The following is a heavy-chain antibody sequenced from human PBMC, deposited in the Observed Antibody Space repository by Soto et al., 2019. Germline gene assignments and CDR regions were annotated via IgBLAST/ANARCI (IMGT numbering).Heavy chain of an antibody. Sequence: EVQLVESGGGLVQPGGSLRLSCAASGFTFSSYSMNWVRQAPGKGLEWVSYISSSSSTIYYADSVKGRFTISRDNAKNSLYLQMNSLRDEDTAAYYCAREAAAGYLNWFDPWGQGTLVTVSS. CDR3: AREAAAGYLNWFDP. V-gene: IGHV3-48*02. CDR2: ISSSSSTI. D-gene: IGHD6-13*01. CDR1: GFTFSSYS. J-gene: IGHJ5*02.